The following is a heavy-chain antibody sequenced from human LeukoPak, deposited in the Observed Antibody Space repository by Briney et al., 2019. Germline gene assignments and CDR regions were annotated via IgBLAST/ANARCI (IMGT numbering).Heavy chain of an antibody. Sequence: PGGSLRLSCAASGFTFSSYDMHWVRQPTGKGLEWVSGVSTAGDTYYPDSVKGRFTISRENAKKSLYLQMNSLRAGDTAVYYCSTVFDYWGQGTLVTVSS. CDR3: STVFDY. J-gene: IGHJ4*02. CDR2: VSTAGDT. D-gene: IGHD4-17*01. V-gene: IGHV3-13*01. CDR1: GFTFSSYD.